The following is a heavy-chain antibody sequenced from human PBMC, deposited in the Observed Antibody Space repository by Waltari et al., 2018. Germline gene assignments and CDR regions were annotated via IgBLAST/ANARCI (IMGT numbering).Heavy chain of an antibody. J-gene: IGHJ4*02. V-gene: IGHV3-30-3*01. CDR3: ASNYAVGGDYFDY. CDR1: GFTFSSYA. CDR2: ISYDGNNK. D-gene: IGHD1-26*01. Sequence: QVQLVESGGGVVQPGRSLRLSCAASGFTFSSYAMHWVRQAPGKGLEWVAVISYDGNNKYYADSVKGRFTISRDNSKNTLYLQMNSLRAEDTAVYYCASNYAVGGDYFDYWGQGTLVTVSS.